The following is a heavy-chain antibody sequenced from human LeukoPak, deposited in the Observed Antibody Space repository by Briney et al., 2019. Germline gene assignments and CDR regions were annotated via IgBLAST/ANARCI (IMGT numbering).Heavy chain of an antibody. CDR3: AKKRPDSNPLDS. V-gene: IGHV3-23*01. D-gene: IGHD5-18*01. Sequence: GGSLRLSCAASGLTFETYAMTWVRQAQGKGLEWVSAPSGDSRSILYADSVKGRITISRDNSKSTLYLQMNSLRAEDTAVYYCAKKRPDSNPLDSWGQGTLVTVSS. CDR1: GLTFETYA. CDR2: PSGDSRSI. J-gene: IGHJ4*02.